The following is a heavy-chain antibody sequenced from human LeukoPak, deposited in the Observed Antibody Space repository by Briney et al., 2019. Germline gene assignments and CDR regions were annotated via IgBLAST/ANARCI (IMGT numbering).Heavy chain of an antibody. Sequence: PSETLSLTCTVSGGSVSSSSYYWGWIRQPPGKGLEWIGSIYYSGSTYYNPSLKSRVTISVDTSKNQFSLKLSSVTAADTAVYYCARETPVTWVAAAGILDYWGQGTLVTVSS. D-gene: IGHD6-13*01. CDR2: IYYSGST. V-gene: IGHV4-39*07. J-gene: IGHJ4*02. CDR1: GGSVSSSSYY. CDR3: ARETPVTWVAAAGILDY.